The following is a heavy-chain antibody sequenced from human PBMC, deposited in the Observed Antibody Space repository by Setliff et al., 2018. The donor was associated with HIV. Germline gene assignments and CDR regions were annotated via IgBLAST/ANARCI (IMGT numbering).Heavy chain of an antibody. D-gene: IGHD3-9*01. CDR2: FDPEDDET. V-gene: IGHV1-24*01. CDR3: ATSGFYDILTGPTPGVFDI. CDR1: GYSLTELS. J-gene: IGHJ3*02. Sequence: ASVKVSCKVSGYSLTELSIHWVRQARGEGLEWMGGFDPEDDETVYAEKFQGRVTMTEDTSTDTAYMALSSLRSEDTAMYYCATSGFYDILTGPTPGVFDIWGQGTMVTVSS.